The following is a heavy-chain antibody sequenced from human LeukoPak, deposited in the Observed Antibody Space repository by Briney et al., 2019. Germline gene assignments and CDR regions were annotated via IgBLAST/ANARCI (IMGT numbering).Heavy chain of an antibody. CDR3: ARGGRHCSTTSCYDYYYYMDV. V-gene: IGHV4-59*01. J-gene: IGHJ6*03. CDR2: IYYSGST. D-gene: IGHD2-2*01. CDR1: GGSISSYY. Sequence: SETLSLTCTVSGGSISSYYWSWIRQPPGKGLGWIGHIYYSGSTNYNPSLKSRVTISVDTSKNQFSLKLSSVTAADTAVYYCARGGRHCSTTSCYDYYYYMDVWGKGTTVTVSS.